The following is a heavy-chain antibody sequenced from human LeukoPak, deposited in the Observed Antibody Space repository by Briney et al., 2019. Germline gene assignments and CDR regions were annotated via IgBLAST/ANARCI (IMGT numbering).Heavy chain of an antibody. CDR1: GGSISSYY. CDR3: ARVFDSGSQAYFYYMDV. V-gene: IGHV4-59*01. J-gene: IGHJ6*03. CDR2: IYYSGST. Sequence: SETLSLTCTVSGGSISSYYWSWIRQPPGKGLEWIGYIYYSGSTNYKPSLKSRVTISVETSKNQFSLKLRSVTAADTAVYYCARVFDSGSQAYFYYMDVWGKGTTVTISS. D-gene: IGHD3-10*01.